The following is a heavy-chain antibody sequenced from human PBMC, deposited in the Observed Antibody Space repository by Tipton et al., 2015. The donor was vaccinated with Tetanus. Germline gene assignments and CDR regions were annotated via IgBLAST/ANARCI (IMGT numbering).Heavy chain of an antibody. J-gene: IGHJ3*02. V-gene: IGHV4-4*07. Sequence: TLSLTCTVSGGSISSYYWSWIRQPAGKGLEWIGRIYTSGSTNYNPSLKSRVTMSVDTSKNQFSRKLSSVTAADTAVYYCAREGSSSVEYAFDIWGQGTMVTVSS. CDR1: GGSISSYY. D-gene: IGHD6-19*01. CDR3: AREGSSSVEYAFDI. CDR2: IYTSGST.